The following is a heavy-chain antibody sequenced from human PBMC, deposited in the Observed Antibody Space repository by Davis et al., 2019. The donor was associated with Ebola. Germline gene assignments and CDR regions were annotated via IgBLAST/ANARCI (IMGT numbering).Heavy chain of an antibody. CDR1: GGSISSYY. D-gene: IGHD1-26*01. CDR3: ARGWSGSYTTDY. Sequence: PSETLSLTCTVSGGSISSYYWSWIRQPPGKGLEWIGYIYYSGSTNYNPSLKSRVTISVDTSKNQFSLKLSSVTAADTAVYYCARGWSGSYTTDYWGQGTLVTVSS. J-gene: IGHJ4*02. V-gene: IGHV4-59*01. CDR2: IYYSGST.